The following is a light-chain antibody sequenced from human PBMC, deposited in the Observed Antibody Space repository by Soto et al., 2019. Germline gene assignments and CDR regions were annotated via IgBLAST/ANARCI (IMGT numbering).Light chain of an antibody. CDR1: SSDVGAYNY. CDR2: EVS. CDR3: SSYTSSNTLV. V-gene: IGLV2-14*01. Sequence: QTVVTQAASVSGSPGQSITISCTGTSSDVGAYNYVSWYQQHPGKAPKLMIFEVSDRPSGVSNRFSGSKSGNTASLTISGLQAEDEADYYCSSYTSSNTLVFGGGTKLTVL. J-gene: IGLJ2*01.